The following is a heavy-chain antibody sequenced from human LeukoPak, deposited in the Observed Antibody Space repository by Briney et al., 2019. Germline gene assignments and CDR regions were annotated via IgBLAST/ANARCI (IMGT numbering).Heavy chain of an antibody. CDR2: ISYDVRNK. CDR3: EKDLGYYDGSGVRHAGTHYYYYGMVV. J-gene: IGHJ6*02. V-gene: IGHV3-30*18. D-gene: IGHD3-10*01. Sequence: PGRSLRLFCAPPLYTLTIPVLHGVRQAPGKGLEWVAVISYDVRNKYYADSVKGRFTISRDNAKNTLYLQMNSLRDLDTVVYYCEKDLGYYDGSGVRHAGTHYYYYGMVVWGQAATVTVS. CDR1: LYTLTIPV.